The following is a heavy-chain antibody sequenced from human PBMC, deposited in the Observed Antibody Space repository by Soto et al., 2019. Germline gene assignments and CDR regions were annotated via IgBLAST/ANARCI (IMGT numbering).Heavy chain of an antibody. J-gene: IGHJ3*02. V-gene: IGHV1-3*01. CDR2: INAGNGNT. D-gene: IGHD6-19*01. Sequence: ASVKVSCKASGYTFTSYAMHWVRQAPGQRLERKGWINAGNGNTKYSQKFQGRVTITRDTSASTAYMELCSLRSEDTAVYYCARVSGIAVALDAFDIWGQGTMVTVSS. CDR1: GYTFTSYA. CDR3: ARVSGIAVALDAFDI.